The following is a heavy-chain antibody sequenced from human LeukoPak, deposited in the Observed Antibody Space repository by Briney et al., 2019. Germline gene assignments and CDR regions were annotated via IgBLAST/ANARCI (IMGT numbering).Heavy chain of an antibody. CDR1: GFTFSNYA. V-gene: IGHV3-23*01. CDR2: TSGSGGST. J-gene: IGHJ4*01. Sequence: GGSLRLSCAASGFTFSNYAMTWVRQAPGKGLEWVSGTSGSGGSTYYADSVKGRFTISRDNSMNTLYLQMNSLRAEDTAVYYCAKGGRSTGLDYWGQGTLVTVSS. D-gene: IGHD1-1*01. CDR3: AKGGRSTGLDY.